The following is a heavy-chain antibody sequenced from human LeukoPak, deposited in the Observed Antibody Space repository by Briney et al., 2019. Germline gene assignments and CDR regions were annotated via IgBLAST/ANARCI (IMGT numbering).Heavy chain of an antibody. J-gene: IGHJ3*02. CDR3: ASPRNYYDSRWSWAFDI. CDR2: ISSSSSYI. V-gene: IGHV3-21*01. CDR1: GFIFSSYS. D-gene: IGHD3-22*01. Sequence: GGSLRLSCAASGFIFSSYSMNWVRQAPGKGLEWVPSISSSSSYIYYADSVKGRFTISRDNAKNSLYLQMNSLRAEDTAVYYCASPRNYYDSRWSWAFDIWGQGTMVTVSS.